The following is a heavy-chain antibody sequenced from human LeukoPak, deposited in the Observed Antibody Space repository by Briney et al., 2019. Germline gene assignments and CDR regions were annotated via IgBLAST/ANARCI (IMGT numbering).Heavy chain of an antibody. CDR1: GFTFSSYA. J-gene: IGHJ6*02. CDR2: ISGSGGST. CDR3: AKVIWWGYYYYYYGMDV. V-gene: IGHV3-23*01. D-gene: IGHD2-21*01. Sequence: PGGSLRLSCAASGFTFSSYAMSWVRQAPGKGLEWVSAISGSGGSTYYADSVKGRFTISRDNSKNTLYLQMNSLRAEDTAVYYCAKVIWWGYYYYYYGMDVWGQGTTVTVSS.